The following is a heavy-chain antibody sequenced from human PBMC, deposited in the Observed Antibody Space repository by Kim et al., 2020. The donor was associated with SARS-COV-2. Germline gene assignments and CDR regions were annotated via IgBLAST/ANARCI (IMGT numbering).Heavy chain of an antibody. V-gene: IGHV3-33*01. D-gene: IGHD2-15*01. CDR2: IWQDGSNN. CDR1: GFTFSSYG. Sequence: GGSLRLSCAASGFTFSSYGMPWVRQAPGKGLEWVADIWQDGSNNYYVDSVKGRFTISRDNAKNTLYLHMNSLRAEDTAWYYCARDYCSVGSCYSSGYYYYYGMAVWGEGTTVTVSS. CDR3: ARDYCSVGSCYSSGYYYYYGMAV. J-gene: IGHJ6*04.